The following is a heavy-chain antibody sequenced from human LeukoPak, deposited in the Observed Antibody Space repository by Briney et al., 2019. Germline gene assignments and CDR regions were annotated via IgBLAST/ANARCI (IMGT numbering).Heavy chain of an antibody. CDR2: IYYSGST. V-gene: IGHV4-39*01. CDR3: ARRNYDYWSGYSYYFDY. J-gene: IGHJ4*02. Sequence: SETLSLTCTVSGGSISSSSYYWGRIRRPPGKGLEWIGSIYYSGSTYYNPSLKSRVTISVDTSKNQFSLKLSSVTAADTAVYYCARRNYDYWSGYSYYFDYWGQGTLVTVSS. D-gene: IGHD3-3*01. CDR1: GGSISSSSYY.